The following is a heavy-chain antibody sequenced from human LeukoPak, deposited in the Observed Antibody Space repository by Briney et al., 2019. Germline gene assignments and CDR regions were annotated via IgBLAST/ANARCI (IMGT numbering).Heavy chain of an antibody. CDR1: GFTFSSYG. V-gene: IGHV3-21*01. J-gene: IGHJ4*02. Sequence: PGRSLRLSCAASGFTFSSYGMHWVRQAPGKGLEWVSSISSSSSYIYYADSVKGRFTISRDNAKNSLYLQMNSLRAEDTAVYYCARDLSLEYWGQGTLVTVSS. CDR3: ARDLSLEY. CDR2: ISSSSSYI.